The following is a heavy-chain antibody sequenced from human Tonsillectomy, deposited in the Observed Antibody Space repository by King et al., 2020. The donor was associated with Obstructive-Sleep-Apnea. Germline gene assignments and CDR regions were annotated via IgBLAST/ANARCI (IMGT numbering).Heavy chain of an antibody. CDR2: ISGSGRST. CDR3: AKDSMDYDTLTGPVDY. V-gene: IGHV3-23*04. CDR1: GFTFSTYA. Sequence: VQLVESGGGLVQPGGSLRLSSAASGFTFSTYAMSWVRQAPGKGLEWVSGISGSGRSTYYADSVKGRFTISRDSSKNTLYLQMNSLRAEDTAIYYCAKDSMDYDTLTGPVDYWGQGTLVTVSS. D-gene: IGHD3-9*01. J-gene: IGHJ4*02.